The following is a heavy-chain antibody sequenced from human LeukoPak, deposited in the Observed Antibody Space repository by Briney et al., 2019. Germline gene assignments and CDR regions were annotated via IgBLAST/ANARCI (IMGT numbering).Heavy chain of an antibody. CDR1: GGSISSSY. CDR2: IYTSGST. D-gene: IGHD4-17*01. Sequence: PSETLSLTCTVPGGSISSSYGSWIRQPAGKGLEWIGRIYTSGSTNNNPSRKSRLTLSVDRSKNQFYLKLSSVTGADTAVYYCATGIYHYGDYDPYWYFDLWGRGTLVTVSS. V-gene: IGHV4-4*07. J-gene: IGHJ2*01. CDR3: ATGIYHYGDYDPYWYFDL.